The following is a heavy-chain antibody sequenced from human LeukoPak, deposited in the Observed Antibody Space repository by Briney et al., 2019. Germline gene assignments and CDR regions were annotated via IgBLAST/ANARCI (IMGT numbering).Heavy chain of an antibody. D-gene: IGHD2-2*03. CDR1: GFTFSSYW. J-gene: IGHJ4*02. CDR2: VNTDGHTT. Sequence: GGSLRLSCAASGFTFSSYWMHWVRHAPGKGLVWVSRVNTDGHTTNYADSVRGRFTISRDNAENTLYLQMNSLRVEDTAVYYCSMDLSGAHDYWGQGTQVTVSS. V-gene: IGHV3-74*01. CDR3: SMDLSGAHDY.